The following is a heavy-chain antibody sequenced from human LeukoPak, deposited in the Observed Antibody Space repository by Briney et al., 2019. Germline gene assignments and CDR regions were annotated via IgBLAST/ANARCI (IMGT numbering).Heavy chain of an antibody. CDR2: IKQDGREK. CDR1: GFSFSRYW. D-gene: IGHD4-11*01. Sequence: PGGAVRLSCAASGFSFSRYWMSWVRQAPGKGLEGVANIKQDGREKYYVDSVKGRFTISRDNAKNSLYLQMNSLRAEDTAVYYCATVSYSNYDAFDIWGQGTMVTVSS. J-gene: IGHJ3*02. V-gene: IGHV3-7*01. CDR3: ATVSYSNYDAFDI.